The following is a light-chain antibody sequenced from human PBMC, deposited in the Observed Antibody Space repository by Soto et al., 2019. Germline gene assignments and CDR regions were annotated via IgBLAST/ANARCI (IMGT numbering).Light chain of an antibody. V-gene: IGLV4-69*01. CDR2: LNSDGSH. CDR3: QTCGTGIPWV. J-gene: IGLJ3*02. Sequence: QAVVTQSPSASASLGASVKLTCTLSSGHSSYAIAWHQQQPEKGPWYLMKLNSDGSHSKGDGIPDRFSGSSSGAERYLTISSLQSEDEADYYCQTCGTGIPWVFGGGTKLTVL. CDR1: SGHSSYA.